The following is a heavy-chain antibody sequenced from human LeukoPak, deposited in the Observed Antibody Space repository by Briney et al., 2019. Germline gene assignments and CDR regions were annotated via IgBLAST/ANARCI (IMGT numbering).Heavy chain of an antibody. J-gene: IGHJ5*02. CDR1: GFTFSDYY. CDR3: ARGPNYDFWSGYKPPLFDP. V-gene: IGHV4-34*01. CDR2: IFHSGST. D-gene: IGHD3-3*01. Sequence: LRLSCAASGFTFSDYYMSWIRQAPGKGLEWIGSIFHSGSTYYNPSLKSRVTISVDTSKNQFSLKLSSVTAADTAVYYCARGPNYDFWSGYKPPLFDPWGQGTLVTVSS.